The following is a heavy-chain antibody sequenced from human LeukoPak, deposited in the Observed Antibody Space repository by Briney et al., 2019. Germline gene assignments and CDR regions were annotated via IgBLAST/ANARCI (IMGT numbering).Heavy chain of an antibody. Sequence: SETLSLTCTVSGGSISSYYWSWIRQPPGKGLEWTGYIYYGGSTNYNPSLKSRVTISVDTSKNQFSLKLSSVTAADTAVYYCARGRGGDYEHWGQGTLVTVSS. CDR2: IYYGGST. J-gene: IGHJ1*01. D-gene: IGHD2-21*02. V-gene: IGHV4-59*01. CDR1: GGSISSYY. CDR3: ARGRGGDYEH.